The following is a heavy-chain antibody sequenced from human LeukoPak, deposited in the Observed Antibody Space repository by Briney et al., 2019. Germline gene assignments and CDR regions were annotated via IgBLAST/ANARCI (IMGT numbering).Heavy chain of an antibody. J-gene: IGHJ4*02. CDR1: GFALSSHW. Sequence: GGSLRLSCAASGFALSSHWMTWVRQVPGKGLVWVSRIVSDGSNTNYADSVKGRFTISRDNAKNTLYLQMNSLRVEDTAVYYCARGRPHGNDYWGQGTLVTVSS. V-gene: IGHV3-74*01. CDR2: IVSDGSNT. CDR3: ARGRPHGNDY. D-gene: IGHD4-23*01.